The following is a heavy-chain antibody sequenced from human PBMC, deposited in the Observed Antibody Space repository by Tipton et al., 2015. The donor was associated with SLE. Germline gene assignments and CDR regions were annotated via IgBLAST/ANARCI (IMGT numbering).Heavy chain of an antibody. CDR2: IYYSGST. CDR3: ARSRAYSNYAHTLHLWYFDL. D-gene: IGHD4-11*01. J-gene: IGHJ2*01. V-gene: IGHV4-59*01. Sequence: TLSLTCTVSGGSINSYYWSWIRQPPGKGLEWIGYIYYSGSTNYNPSLKSRVTISVDTSKNQFSLKLSSATAADTAVYYCARSRAYSNYAHTLHLWYFDLWGRGTLVTVSS. CDR1: GGSINSYY.